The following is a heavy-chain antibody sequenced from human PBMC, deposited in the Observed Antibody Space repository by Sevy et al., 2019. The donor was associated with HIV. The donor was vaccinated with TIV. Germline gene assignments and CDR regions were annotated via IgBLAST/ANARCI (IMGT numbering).Heavy chain of an antibody. CDR3: ARDGVGISVASVSD. CDR1: GGTFSSYA. V-gene: IGHV1-69*13. Sequence: ASVKVSCKASGGTFSSYAISWVRQAPGQGLEWMGGIIPIFGTANYAQKFQGRVTITADESTSTAYMELSSLRSEDTAVYYCARDGVGISVASVSDRGQGTLVTVSS. CDR2: IIPIFGTA. D-gene: IGHD6-19*01. J-gene: IGHJ4*02.